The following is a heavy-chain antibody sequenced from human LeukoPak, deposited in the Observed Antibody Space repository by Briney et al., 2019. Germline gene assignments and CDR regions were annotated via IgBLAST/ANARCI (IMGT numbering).Heavy chain of an antibody. V-gene: IGHV3-30*02. D-gene: IGHD2-2*01. CDR1: GFTFSSYG. J-gene: IGHJ5*02. CDR3: TTELLCSSTSCSDP. Sequence: GGSLRLSCAASGFTFSSYGMHWVRQAPGKGLEWVAFIRYDGSNKYYADSVKGRFTISRDNSKNTLYLQMNSLRAEDTAVYYCTTELLCSSTSCSDPWGQGTLVTVSS. CDR2: IRYDGSNK.